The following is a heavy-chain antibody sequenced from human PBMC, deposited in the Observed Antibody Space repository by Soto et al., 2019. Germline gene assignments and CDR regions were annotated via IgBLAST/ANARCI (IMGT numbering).Heavy chain of an antibody. Sequence: PRLACASCGFTFISYGLHWVRQAQCKGMEGGSCISYDGSNKYYADSVKGRFTICRDNSKNTLYLQMNSLRAEDTAVYYCAKDMSYYGSGSYRVYYYYGMDVWGQGTTLPVSS. J-gene: IGHJ6*01. CDR1: GFTFISYG. V-gene: IGHV3-30*18. CDR2: ISYDGSNK. CDR3: AKDMSYYGSGSYRVYYYYGMDV. D-gene: IGHD3-10*01.